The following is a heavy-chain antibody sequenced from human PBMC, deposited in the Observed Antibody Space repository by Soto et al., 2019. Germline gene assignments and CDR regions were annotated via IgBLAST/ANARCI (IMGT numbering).Heavy chain of an antibody. J-gene: IGHJ6*02. V-gene: IGHV4-34*01. CDR2: INHSGST. CDR1: GGSFSGYY. CDR3: ARGRYLVYCSGGSCYSNYYDGMDV. D-gene: IGHD2-15*01. Sequence: PSETLSLTCAVYGGSFSGYYWSWIRQPPGKGLEWIGEINHSGSTNYNPSLKSRVTISVDTSKNQFSPKLSSVTAADTAVYYCARGRYLVYCSGGSCYSNYYDGMDVWGQGTTDIVSS.